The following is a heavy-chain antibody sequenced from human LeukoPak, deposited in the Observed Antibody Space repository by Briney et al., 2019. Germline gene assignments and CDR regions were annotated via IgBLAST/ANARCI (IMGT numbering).Heavy chain of an antibody. CDR1: GFTFSNYW. J-gene: IGHJ4*02. D-gene: IGHD2-15*01. CDR3: ARAVGCCNGGSCYKDY. Sequence: GGSLRLSCAASGFTFSNYWMHWVRQAPGKGLAWVSRIYSDGSSTGYADSVKGRFTISRDNAKNTLYLQMNSLRAEDTAVYYCARAVGCCNGGSCYKDYWGQGTLVTVSS. CDR2: IYSDGSST. V-gene: IGHV3-74*01.